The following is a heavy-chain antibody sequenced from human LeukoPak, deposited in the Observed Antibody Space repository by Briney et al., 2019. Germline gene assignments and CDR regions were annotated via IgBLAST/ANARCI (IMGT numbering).Heavy chain of an antibody. CDR2: IYTSYFT. CDR3: ARVHIVTGTYFDS. D-gene: IGHD3-10*01. Sequence: PSETLSLTCTISGDSMSGYSWSWLRQPAGKELEWIGRIYTSYFTEYNLSLDGRVTMSIDASKNQFSLMLDSVTAADTAIYYCARVHIVTGTYFDSWGQGALVTVSS. CDR1: GDSMSGYS. J-gene: IGHJ4*02. V-gene: IGHV4-4*07.